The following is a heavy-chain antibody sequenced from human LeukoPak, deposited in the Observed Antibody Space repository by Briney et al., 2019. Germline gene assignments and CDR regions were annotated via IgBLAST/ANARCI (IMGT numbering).Heavy chain of an antibody. J-gene: IGHJ4*02. CDR2: ISYDGSNK. D-gene: IGHD3-10*01. V-gene: IGHV3-30*04. CDR3: AKNQGAPYGSGSYYWYYFDY. Sequence: PGGSLRLSCAASGFTFSSYAMHWVRQAPGKGLEWVAVISYDGSNKYYADSVKGRFTISRDNSKNTLYLQMNSLRAEDTAVYCCAKNQGAPYGSGSYYWYYFDYWGQGTLVTVSS. CDR1: GFTFSSYA.